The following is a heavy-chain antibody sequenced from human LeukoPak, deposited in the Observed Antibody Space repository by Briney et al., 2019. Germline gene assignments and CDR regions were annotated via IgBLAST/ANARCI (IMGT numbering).Heavy chain of an antibody. V-gene: IGHV4-39*01. CDR1: GGSISGSSYY. D-gene: IGHD6-13*01. CDR3: ARGVKHSSSWYKGEVDF. Sequence: SETLSLTCTVSGGSISGSSYYWAWIRQPPGKGLEWIGSGFYSGSAYYNPSLKSRVTISVDTSRNQFSLNLSSVTAADTAVYYCARGVKHSSSWYKGEVDFWGQGTLVTVSS. J-gene: IGHJ4*02. CDR2: GFYSGSA.